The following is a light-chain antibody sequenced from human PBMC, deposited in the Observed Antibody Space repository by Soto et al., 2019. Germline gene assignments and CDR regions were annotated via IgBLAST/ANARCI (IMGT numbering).Light chain of an antibody. Sequence: EIVMTQSPATLSVSPGERATLSCRASQSISSNLAWYQQKPGQAPRLLIYGVSTRATGIPARFSGSGSGTEFTLIISSLQSEDFAVYYCQQYNNWWTFGQGTKVEI. CDR3: QQYNNWWT. J-gene: IGKJ1*01. CDR1: QSISSN. V-gene: IGKV3-15*01. CDR2: GVS.